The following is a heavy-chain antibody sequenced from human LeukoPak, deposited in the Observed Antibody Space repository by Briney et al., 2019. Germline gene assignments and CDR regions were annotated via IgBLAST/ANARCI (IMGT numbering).Heavy chain of an antibody. Sequence: SETLSLTCDVSGGAITRGTYYWSWIRQPPGKGLEWIGYILHSGSTYQNPSLKSRVTISVDTSKSQFSLKLSSVTAADTAVYYCARTRDFWNGYFDYWGQGTLVTVSS. V-gene: IGHV4-30-2*01. CDR3: ARTRDFWNGYFDY. CDR2: ILHSGST. D-gene: IGHD3-3*01. J-gene: IGHJ4*02. CDR1: GGAITRGTYY.